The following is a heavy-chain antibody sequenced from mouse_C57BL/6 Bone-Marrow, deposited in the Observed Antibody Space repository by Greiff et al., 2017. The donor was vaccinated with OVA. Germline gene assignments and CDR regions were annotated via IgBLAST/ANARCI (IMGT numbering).Heavy chain of an antibody. D-gene: IGHD1-1*01. CDR1: GYSFTDYN. Sequence: VQLQQSGPELVKPGASVKISCKASGYSFTDYNMNWVKQSHGKSLEWIGVLNPNYGTTSSNQKFKGKATLTVDQSSSTAYMQLNSLTSEDSAVDYCARYYYGGFAYWGQGTLVTVSA. CDR2: LNPNYGTT. CDR3: ARYYYGGFAY. V-gene: IGHV1-39*01. J-gene: IGHJ3*01.